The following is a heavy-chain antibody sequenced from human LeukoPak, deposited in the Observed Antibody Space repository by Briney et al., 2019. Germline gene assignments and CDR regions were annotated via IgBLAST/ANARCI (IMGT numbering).Heavy chain of an antibody. V-gene: IGHV3-7*03. CDR1: GFTFKNNW. D-gene: IGHD1-26*01. CDR3: ARDVGGSLDY. J-gene: IGHJ4*02. Sequence: QSGGSLRLSCAAPGFTFKNNWMHWVRQAPGKGPEWVANINQDATESHYVDSVKGRFTISRDNAKNSLFLQTNSLRAEDTAVYYCARDVGGSLDYWGQGTLVTVSS. CDR2: INQDATES.